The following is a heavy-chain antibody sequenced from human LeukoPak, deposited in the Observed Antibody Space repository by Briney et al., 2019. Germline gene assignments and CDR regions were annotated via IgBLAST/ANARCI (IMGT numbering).Heavy chain of an antibody. CDR2: ISSSSSNT. V-gene: IGHV3-11*06. CDR1: GFTFSYYA. CDR3: ARATGYSGYEDY. D-gene: IGHD5-12*01. Sequence: GGSLRLSCAASGFTFSYYAMSWVRQAPGKGLEWVSYISSSSSNTNYADSVKGRFTISRDNAKNSLYLQMNSLRAEDTAVYYCARATGYSGYEDYWGQGTLVTVSS. J-gene: IGHJ4*02.